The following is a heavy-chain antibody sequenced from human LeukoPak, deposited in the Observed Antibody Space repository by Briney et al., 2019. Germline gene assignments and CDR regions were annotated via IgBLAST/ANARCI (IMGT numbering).Heavy chain of an antibody. CDR3: AKLAKYFYGSETYYFFEH. J-gene: IGHJ4*02. CDR1: GSTFSSYW. V-gene: IGHV3-7*01. CDR2: IKQDGSEK. D-gene: IGHD3-10*01. Sequence: GGSLRLSCAASGSTFSSYWMSWVRQAPGKGLEWVANIKQDGSEKYYVDSVKGRFTISRDNAKNSLSLQVNSLRVEDTAVYYCAKLAKYFYGSETYYFFEHWGQGTPVTASS.